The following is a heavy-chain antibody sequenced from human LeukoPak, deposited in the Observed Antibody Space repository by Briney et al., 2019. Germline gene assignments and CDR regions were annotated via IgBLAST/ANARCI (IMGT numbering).Heavy chain of an antibody. J-gene: IGHJ6*04. V-gene: IGHV3-66*01. Sequence: GSLRLSCVVSGFSVRNNYVSWVRQAPGKGLEWVSVIYAGDTIHYADSVKGRFTISRDNAKNSLYLQMNSLRAEDTAVYYCAELGITMIGGVWGKGTTVTISS. D-gene: IGHD3-10*02. CDR1: GFSVRNNY. CDR2: IYAGDTI. CDR3: AELGITMIGGV.